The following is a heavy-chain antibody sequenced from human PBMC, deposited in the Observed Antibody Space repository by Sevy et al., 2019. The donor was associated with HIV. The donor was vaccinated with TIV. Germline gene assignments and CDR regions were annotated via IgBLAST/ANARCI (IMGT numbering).Heavy chain of an antibody. J-gene: IGHJ5*02. CDR3: ARGFYYYDSSGYYWP. V-gene: IGHV1-2*02. CDR2: INPNSGGT. Sequence: GSVKVSCKASGYTFTGYYMHWVRQAPGQGLEWMGWINPNSGGTNYAQKFQGRVTMTRDTSISTAYMELSRLRSDDTAVYYCARGFYYYDSSGYYWPWGQGTLVTVSS. CDR1: GYTFTGYY. D-gene: IGHD3-22*01.